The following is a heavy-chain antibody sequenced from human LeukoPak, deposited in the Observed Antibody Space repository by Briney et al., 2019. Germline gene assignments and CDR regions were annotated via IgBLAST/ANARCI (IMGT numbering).Heavy chain of an antibody. J-gene: IGHJ5*02. CDR1: GGSFSGYY. V-gene: IGHV4-34*01. D-gene: IGHD2-15*01. CDR3: AGTVVVAATDTYNWIDP. Sequence: SETLSVTCAVYGGSFSGYYWSWIRQPPGNGLEWIGSIYYSGITYYNPSLKSRVTISVDTSKNQFSLKVSSVTATDTAVYYCAGTVVVAATDTYNWIDPWGQGTLVTVSS. CDR2: IYYSGIT.